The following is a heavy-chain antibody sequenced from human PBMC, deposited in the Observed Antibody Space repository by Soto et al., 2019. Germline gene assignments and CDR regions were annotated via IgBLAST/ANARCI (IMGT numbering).Heavy chain of an antibody. V-gene: IGHV1-69*13. Sequence: GASVKVSCKASGGTFSRYAFSWARQAPGQGLEWMGGIIPMFGTTNYAQKLQGRVTLTADESTSTAYMEMTDLRSEDTAVYYCAEGGGGYDTWGQGTLVTVSS. CDR2: IIPMFGTT. D-gene: IGHD3-22*01. CDR1: GGTFSRYA. CDR3: AEGGGGYDT. J-gene: IGHJ5*02.